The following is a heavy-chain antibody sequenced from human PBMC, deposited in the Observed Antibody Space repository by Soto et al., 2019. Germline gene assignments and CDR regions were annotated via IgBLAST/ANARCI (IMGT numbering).Heavy chain of an antibody. Sequence: XXTLSLPFTVSGGSINVYYWXWIRQPPGTGLEWIGEINHSGSTNYNPSLKSRVTISVDTSKNQFSLKLTSVTAADTAVYYCARDKITGLFDYWGQGTLVTAPQ. J-gene: IGHJ4*02. V-gene: IGHV4-34*01. CDR3: ARDKITGLFDY. CDR2: INHSGST. D-gene: IGHD2-8*02. CDR1: GGSINVYY.